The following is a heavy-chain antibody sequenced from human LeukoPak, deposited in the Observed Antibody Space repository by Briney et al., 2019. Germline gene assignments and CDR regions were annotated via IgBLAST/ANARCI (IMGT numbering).Heavy chain of an antibody. CDR2: FDPEDEKA. J-gene: IGHJ4*02. Sequence: ASVKVSCKVSGHTLTEACIHWVRQAPGKGREWMGSFDPEDEKAVFSRDFQGRITMTEDAATDTAYMDLSSLGSQDTAFYYCTMSDRYRGRPFDYWGQGTLVTVSS. CDR3: TMSDRYRGRPFDY. CDR1: GHTLTEAC. D-gene: IGHD4-11*01. V-gene: IGHV1-24*01.